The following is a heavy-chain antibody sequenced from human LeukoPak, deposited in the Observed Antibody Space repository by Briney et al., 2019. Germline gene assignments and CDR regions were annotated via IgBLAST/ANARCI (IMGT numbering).Heavy chain of an antibody. V-gene: IGHV4-59*01. CDR1: GGSISSYY. J-gene: IGHJ4*02. D-gene: IGHD3-10*01. Sequence: PSETLSLTCTVSGGSISSYYWSWIRQPPGKGLEWIGYIYYSGSTNYNPSLKSRVTISVDTSKNQFSLKLSSVTAADTAVYYCARGGYGSPLDYWGQGTLVTVPS. CDR2: IYYSGST. CDR3: ARGGYGSPLDY.